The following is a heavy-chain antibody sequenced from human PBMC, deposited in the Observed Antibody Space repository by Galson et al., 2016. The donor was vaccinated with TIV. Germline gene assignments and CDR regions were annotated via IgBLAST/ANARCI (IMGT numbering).Heavy chain of an antibody. Sequence: VKVSCKASGYTFTSYDINWVRQATGQGLEWMGWMNPNSGNTGYAQKFRGRVTMTRNTSVRTAYMELSSLRAEDTAVYYCARSGDYGDYWGQGTLVTVPS. J-gene: IGHJ4*02. D-gene: IGHD4-17*01. CDR2: MNPNSGNT. CDR3: ARSGDYGDY. CDR1: GYTFTSYD. V-gene: IGHV1-8*02.